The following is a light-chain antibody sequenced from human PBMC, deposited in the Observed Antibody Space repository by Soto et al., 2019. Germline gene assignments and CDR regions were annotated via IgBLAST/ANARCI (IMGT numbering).Light chain of an antibody. CDR3: AAWDDSLNGVV. CDR2: SNN. Sequence: QSVLTQPPSASGTPGQRVTISCSGSSSNIGSNTVNWYQQLPGTAPKLLIYSNNQRPSGVPDRFSGSKSGTSASLAISGLPSDDEDDYYCAAWDDSLNGVVFGGGTKLTVL. V-gene: IGLV1-44*01. CDR1: SSNIGSNT. J-gene: IGLJ2*01.